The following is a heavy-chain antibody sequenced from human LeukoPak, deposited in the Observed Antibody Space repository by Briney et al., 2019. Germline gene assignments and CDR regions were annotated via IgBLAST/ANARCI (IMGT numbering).Heavy chain of an antibody. Sequence: SETLSLTCAVYGGSFSGYYWSWIRQPPGKGLEWIGYIYYSGSTNYGPSLKSRVTISVDTSKNQFSLKLSSVTAADTAVHYCARGAIAAATPWGQGTLVTVSS. D-gene: IGHD6-13*01. CDR1: GGSFSGYY. CDR3: ARGAIAAATP. CDR2: IYYSGST. V-gene: IGHV4-59*01. J-gene: IGHJ5*02.